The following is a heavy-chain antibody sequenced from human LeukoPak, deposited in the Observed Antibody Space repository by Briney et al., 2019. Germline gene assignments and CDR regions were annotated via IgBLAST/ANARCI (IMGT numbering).Heavy chain of an antibody. V-gene: IGHV1-2*04. Sequence: ASVKVSCKASGYTFTGYYMHWVRHAPGQGLEWMGWINPNSGGTNYAQKFQGWVTMTRDTSISTAYMELSRLRSDDTAVYYCARDFPTPDSSGYSYYYYGMDVWGQGTTVTVSS. D-gene: IGHD3-22*01. CDR1: GYTFTGYY. J-gene: IGHJ6*02. CDR3: ARDFPTPDSSGYSYYYYGMDV. CDR2: INPNSGGT.